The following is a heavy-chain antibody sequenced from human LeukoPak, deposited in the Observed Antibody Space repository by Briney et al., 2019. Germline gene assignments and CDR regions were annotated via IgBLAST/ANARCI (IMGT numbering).Heavy chain of an antibody. J-gene: IGHJ3*02. CDR1: GFSLSTSEMC. CDR2: IDWDDDK. V-gene: IGHV2-70*11. D-gene: IGHD1-26*01. CDR3: ARGSMGSSTKYAFDI. Sequence: SGPALVKPTQTLTLTCTFSGFSLSTSEMCVSWIRQPPGKALEWLARIDWDDDKYYSTSLKTRLTSSKDTSKNQVVLTMTNMDPVDTATYYCARGSMGSSTKYAFDIWGQGTMVTVSS.